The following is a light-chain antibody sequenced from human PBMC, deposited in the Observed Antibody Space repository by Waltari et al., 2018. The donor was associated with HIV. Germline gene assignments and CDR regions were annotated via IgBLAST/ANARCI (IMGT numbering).Light chain of an antibody. Sequence: NFKLTQPLSVSESPGKTVTISCTRSSGNIASNYVQWYQQRPGSAPTTVSYEDNQRPSGVPDRFSGSIDSSSNSASLTISGLKTEDEADYYCQSYDSNDPWVFGGGTKLTVL. J-gene: IGLJ3*02. V-gene: IGLV6-57*04. CDR1: SGNIASNY. CDR2: EDN. CDR3: QSYDSNDPWV.